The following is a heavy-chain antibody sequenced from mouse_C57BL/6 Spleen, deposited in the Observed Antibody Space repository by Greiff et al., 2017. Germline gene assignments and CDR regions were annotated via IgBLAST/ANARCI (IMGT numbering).Heavy chain of an antibody. Sequence: EVQLQQSGPVLVKPGASVKMSCKASGYTFTDYYMNWVKQSHGKSLEWIGVFNPYNGGTSSNQKFKGKATLTVDKSSSTAYMELNSLTSEDSAVYYCATYGNYDPWFAYWGQGTLVTVSA. J-gene: IGHJ3*01. V-gene: IGHV1-19*01. CDR3: ATYGNYDPWFAY. CDR2: FNPYNGGT. CDR1: GYTFTDYY. D-gene: IGHD2-1*01.